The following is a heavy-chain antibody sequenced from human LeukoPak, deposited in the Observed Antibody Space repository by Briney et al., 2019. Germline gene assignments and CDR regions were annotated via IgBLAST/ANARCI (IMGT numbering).Heavy chain of an antibody. CDR1: GGSLSSYY. J-gene: IGHJ3*02. CDR3: ARPQDYGDGAFDI. D-gene: IGHD4-17*01. V-gene: IGHV4-59*08. Sequence: PSETLSLTCTVSGGSLSSYYWSWLRQPPGKGLEWIGYIYYSGSTNYNPSLKSRVTISVDTSKNQFSLKLSSVTAADTAVYYCARPQDYGDGAFDIWGQGTMVTVSS. CDR2: IYYSGST.